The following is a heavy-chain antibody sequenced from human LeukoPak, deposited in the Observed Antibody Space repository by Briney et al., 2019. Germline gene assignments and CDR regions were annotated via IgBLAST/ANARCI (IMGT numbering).Heavy chain of an antibody. Sequence: GGSLRLSCAASGFTFSSYAMSWVRQAPGKGLEWVSAISGSGGSTYYADSVKGRFTISRDNSKNTLYLQMNSLRAEDTAVYYCAKAYCTNGVCYMIIDYWGQGTLVTVSS. V-gene: IGHV3-23*01. CDR1: GFTFSSYA. J-gene: IGHJ4*02. D-gene: IGHD2-8*01. CDR3: AKAYCTNGVCYMIIDY. CDR2: ISGSGGST.